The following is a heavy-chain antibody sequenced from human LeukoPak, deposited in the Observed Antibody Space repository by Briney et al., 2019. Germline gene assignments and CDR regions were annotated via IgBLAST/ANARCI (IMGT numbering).Heavy chain of an antibody. J-gene: IGHJ1*01. D-gene: IGHD6-13*01. Sequence: GGSLRLSCAASGFTFSSFGMHWVRQAPGKGLEWVAVIWYDGSDKYYTDSVKGRFTISRDSSKSTLYLHMNSLRAEDTAVYYCTKGAAAGPKYFQHWGQGTLVTVSS. V-gene: IGHV3-33*06. CDR2: IWYDGSDK. CDR3: TKGAAAGPKYFQH. CDR1: GFTFSSFG.